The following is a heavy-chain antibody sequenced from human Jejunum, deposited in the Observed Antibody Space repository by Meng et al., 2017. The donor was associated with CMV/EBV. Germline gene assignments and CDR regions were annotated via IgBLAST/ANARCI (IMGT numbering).Heavy chain of an antibody. CDR3: ARASIAAAGYYFDY. Sequence: AAAGFTVSTNYRSWVRQAPGKGLEWVSVIYSGGSTYYADSVKGRFTISRDNSKNTLYLQMNSLRAEDTAVYYCARASIAAAGYYFDYWGQGTLVTVSS. V-gene: IGHV3-53*01. J-gene: IGHJ4*02. CDR1: GFTVSTNY. D-gene: IGHD6-13*01. CDR2: IYSGGST.